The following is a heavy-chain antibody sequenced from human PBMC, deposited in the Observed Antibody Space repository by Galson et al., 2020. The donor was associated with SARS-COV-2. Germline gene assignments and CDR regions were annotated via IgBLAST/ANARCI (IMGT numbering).Heavy chain of an antibody. CDR1: GYTFTSYY. D-gene: IGHD1-7*01. V-gene: IGHV1-46*01. J-gene: IGHJ4*02. Sequence: ASVKVSCKASGYTFTSYYWHWVRQAPGQGLEWMGIINLTGASTSYAQKFQGRFTMTSDTTTSTVYMELSSLRSEDTAMYYCARKGGTYYFDSWGQGTLVPVSS. CDR3: ARKGGTYYFDS. CDR2: INLTGAST.